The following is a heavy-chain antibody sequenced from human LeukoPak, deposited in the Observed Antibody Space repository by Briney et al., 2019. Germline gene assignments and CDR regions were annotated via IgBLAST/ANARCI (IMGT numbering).Heavy chain of an antibody. Sequence: GASVKVSCKASGYTFTSYGISWVRQAPGQGLEWMGWINPNSGGTNYAQKFQGRVTMTRDTSISTAYMELSRLRSDDTAVYYCARGHTNYDFWSGYLFDYWGQGTLVTVSS. CDR2: INPNSGGT. J-gene: IGHJ4*02. CDR1: GYTFTSYG. V-gene: IGHV1-2*02. D-gene: IGHD3-3*01. CDR3: ARGHTNYDFWSGYLFDY.